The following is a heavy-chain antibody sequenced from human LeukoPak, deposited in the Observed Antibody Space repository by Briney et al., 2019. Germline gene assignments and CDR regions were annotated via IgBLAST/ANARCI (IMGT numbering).Heavy chain of an antibody. CDR3: ARLRYFDWLYFDY. CDR1: DYSISSGYY. Sequence: SETLSLTCTVSDYSISSGYYWGWVRQPPGKGLEWIGSIYHSGSTYYNPSLKSRVTISVDTSKNQLSLKLSSVTAADTAVYYCARLRYFDWLYFDYWGQGTLVTVSS. D-gene: IGHD3-9*01. V-gene: IGHV4-38-2*02. J-gene: IGHJ4*02. CDR2: IYHSGST.